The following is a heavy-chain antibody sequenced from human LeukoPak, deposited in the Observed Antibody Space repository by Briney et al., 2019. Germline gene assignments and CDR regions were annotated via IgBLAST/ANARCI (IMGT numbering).Heavy chain of an antibody. V-gene: IGHV4-59*01. CDR3: AREGTAGTNLNWFDP. J-gene: IGHJ5*02. D-gene: IGHD1-1*01. Sequence: SETLSLTCTVSGGSIRSYYCSWIRQPPGKGLERIGYISYSGSTNFNPSLKSRVTISVDTSKNQFSLKLSSVTAADTAVYYCAREGTAGTNLNWFDPWGQGTLVTVSS. CDR2: ISYSGST. CDR1: GGSIRSYY.